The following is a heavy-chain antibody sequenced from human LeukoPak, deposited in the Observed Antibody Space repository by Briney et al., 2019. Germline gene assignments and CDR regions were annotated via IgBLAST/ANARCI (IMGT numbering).Heavy chain of an antibody. Sequence: PSETLSLTCAVSGGSISSSNWWSWVRQPPGKGLEWIGRIYTSGSTNYNPSLKSRVTMSVDTSKNQFSLKLSSVTAADTAVYYCAREVAAAGLNGYDYWGQGTLVTVSS. CDR2: IYTSGST. D-gene: IGHD6-13*01. CDR1: GGSISSSNW. J-gene: IGHJ4*02. CDR3: AREVAAAGLNGYDY. V-gene: IGHV4-4*02.